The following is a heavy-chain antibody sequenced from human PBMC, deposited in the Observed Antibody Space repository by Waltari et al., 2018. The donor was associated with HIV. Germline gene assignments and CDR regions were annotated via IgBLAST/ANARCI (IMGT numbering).Heavy chain of an antibody. CDR2: IWHESNNQ. Sequence: QVQLVESGGGVVQPGKSLRLSCAASGFTFSSYAMHWVRQAPGKSLLLVAVIWHESNNQYYADSVQGRFTISRDNSKNTLYLQMNSLRAEDTALYYCARDSPAFSRGTEELDYWGQGTLVTVSS. D-gene: IGHD2-2*01. CDR1: GFTFSSYA. V-gene: IGHV3-33*01. J-gene: IGHJ4*02. CDR3: ARDSPAFSRGTEELDY.